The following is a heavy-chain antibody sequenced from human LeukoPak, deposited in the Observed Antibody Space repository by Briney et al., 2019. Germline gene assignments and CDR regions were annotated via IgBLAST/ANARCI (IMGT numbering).Heavy chain of an antibody. CDR2: IYYSGST. CDR1: GGSVSSGSYY. V-gene: IGHV4-61*01. Sequence: SETLSLTCTVSGGSVSSGSYYWSWIRQPPGKGLEWIGYIYYSGSTNYNPSLKSRVTISVDTSKNQFSLELSSVTAADTAVYYCARGAAALGLDYWGQGTLVTVSS. J-gene: IGHJ4*02. D-gene: IGHD6-13*01. CDR3: ARGAAALGLDY.